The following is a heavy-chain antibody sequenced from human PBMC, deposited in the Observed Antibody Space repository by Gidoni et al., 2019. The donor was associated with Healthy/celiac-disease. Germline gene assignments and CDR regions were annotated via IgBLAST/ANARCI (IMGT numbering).Heavy chain of an antibody. V-gene: IGHV3-21*01. CDR1: GFPFITYS. D-gene: IGHD2-15*01. Sequence: EVQLVESGGGLVKPGGSLRLSCAAAGFPFITYSMNWVRQAPGKGLEWVSSISSSSSYIYYADSVKGRFTISRDNAKNSLYLQMNSLRAEDTAVYYCARGGPRRWSRGSDAFDIWGQGTMVTVSS. CDR3: ARGGPRRWSRGSDAFDI. J-gene: IGHJ3*02. CDR2: ISSSSSYI.